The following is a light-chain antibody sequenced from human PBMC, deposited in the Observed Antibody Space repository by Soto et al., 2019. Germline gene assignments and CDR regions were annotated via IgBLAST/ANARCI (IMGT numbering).Light chain of an antibody. Sequence: QSVLTQPASVSGSPGQSIAISCTGTSSDVGGYNYVSWYHQHPGKAPKLILCDVSNRPSGVSDRFSGSKSGNTASLTISGLQTEDEADYYCSSYTTSSTYVFGTGTKVTVL. V-gene: IGLV2-14*01. J-gene: IGLJ1*01. CDR1: SSDVGGYNY. CDR3: SSYTTSSTYV. CDR2: DVS.